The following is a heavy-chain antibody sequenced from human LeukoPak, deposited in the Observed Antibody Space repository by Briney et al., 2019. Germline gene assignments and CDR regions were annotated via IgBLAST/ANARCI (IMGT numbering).Heavy chain of an antibody. Sequence: SETLSLTCAVYGGSFSGYYWSWIRQPPGKGLEWIGEINHSGSTNYNPSLKSRVTISVDTSKNHFSLKLSSVTAADTAVYYCARGSNRLLYCGGDCYSDAFDIWGQGTMVTVSS. CDR3: ARGSNRLLYCGGDCYSDAFDI. CDR2: INHSGST. V-gene: IGHV4-34*01. J-gene: IGHJ3*02. CDR1: GGSFSGYY. D-gene: IGHD2-21*02.